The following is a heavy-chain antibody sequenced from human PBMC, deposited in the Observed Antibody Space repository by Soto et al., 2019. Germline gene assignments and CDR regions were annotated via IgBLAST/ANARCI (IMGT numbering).Heavy chain of an antibody. D-gene: IGHD6-13*01. Sequence: PSETLSLTCAVYGGSFSGYYWSWIRQPPGKGLEWIEEINHSGSTNYNPSLKSRVTISVDTSKNQFSLKLSSVTAADTAVYYCARACSSSWYWRANYFDYWGQGTLVTVSS. CDR1: GGSFSGYY. CDR3: ARACSSSWYWRANYFDY. J-gene: IGHJ4*02. CDR2: INHSGST. V-gene: IGHV4-34*01.